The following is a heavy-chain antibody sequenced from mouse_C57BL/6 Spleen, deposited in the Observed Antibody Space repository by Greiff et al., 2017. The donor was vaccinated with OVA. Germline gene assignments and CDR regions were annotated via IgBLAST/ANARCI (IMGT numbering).Heavy chain of an antibody. CDR1: GYAFSSSW. CDR2: IYPGDGDT. Sequence: QVQLQQSGPELVKPGASVKISCKASGYAFSSSWLNWVKQRPGKGLEWIGRIYPGDGDTNYNGKFKGKATLTADKSSSTAYMQLSSLTSEDSAVYFCAKIPLPAYWGQGTLVTVSA. CDR3: AKIPLPAY. J-gene: IGHJ3*01. V-gene: IGHV1-82*01.